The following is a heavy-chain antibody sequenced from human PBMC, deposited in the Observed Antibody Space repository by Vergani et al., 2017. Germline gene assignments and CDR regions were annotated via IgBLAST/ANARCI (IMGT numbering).Heavy chain of an antibody. CDR2: ISGSGGST. CDR1: GFTFSNAW. J-gene: IGHJ4*02. D-gene: IGHD5-18*01. CDR3: AKDKPKYSYGNGFDY. V-gene: IGHV3-23*04. Sequence: EVQLVESGGGLVKPGGSLRLSCAASGFTFSNAWMSWVRQAPGKGLEWVSAISGSGGSTYNADSVKGRFTISRDNSKNTLYLQMNSLRAEDTAVYYCAKDKPKYSYGNGFDYWGQGTLVTGSS.